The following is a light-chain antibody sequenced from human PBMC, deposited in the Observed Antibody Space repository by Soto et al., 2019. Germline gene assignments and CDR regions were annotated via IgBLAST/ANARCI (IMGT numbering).Light chain of an antibody. CDR3: QQYGSSPGT. Sequence: EIVLTQSPGTLSLSPGETATLSCRASKSVSGNFLAWYQQKPGQAPKLLISGASSRATGIPDRFSGSGSGTDFTLTISRLEPEDFALYSCQQYGSSPGTFGQGTKLEIK. V-gene: IGKV3-20*01. J-gene: IGKJ2*02. CDR1: KSVSGNF. CDR2: GAS.